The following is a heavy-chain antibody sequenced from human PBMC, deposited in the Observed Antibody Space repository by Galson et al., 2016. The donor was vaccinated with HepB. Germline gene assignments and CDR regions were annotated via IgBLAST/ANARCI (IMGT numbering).Heavy chain of an antibody. D-gene: IGHD4-23*01. Sequence: SLRLSCAASGFTFSSYGMHWVRQAPGKGLEWVAVILYDGSNKYYADSVKGRFTISRDNSKNTLYLQMNSLRAEDTAVYYCARRPPDGGLDYWGQGTLVTVSS. CDR2: ILYDGSNK. CDR1: GFTFSSYG. V-gene: IGHV3-33*01. J-gene: IGHJ4*02. CDR3: ARRPPDGGLDY.